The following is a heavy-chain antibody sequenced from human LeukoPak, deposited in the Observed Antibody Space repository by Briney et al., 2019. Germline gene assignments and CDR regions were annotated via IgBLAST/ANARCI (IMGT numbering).Heavy chain of an antibody. D-gene: IGHD6-13*01. CDR2: ISWNSGSI. J-gene: IGHJ5*02. Sequence: SLRLSCAASGFTFDDYAMHRVRQAPGKGLEWVSGISWNSGSIGYADSVKGRFTISRDNAKNSLYLQMNSLRAEDTALYYCAKAGYSSSWYFPFDPWGQGTLVTVSS. V-gene: IGHV3-9*01. CDR1: GFTFDDYA. CDR3: AKAGYSSSWYFPFDP.